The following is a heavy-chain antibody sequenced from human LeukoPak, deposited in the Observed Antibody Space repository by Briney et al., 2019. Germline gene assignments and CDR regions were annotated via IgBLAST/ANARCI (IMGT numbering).Heavy chain of an antibody. CDR1: GYTFTGYY. CDR2: INPNSGGT. CDR3: ARDPKNCSGGSCYSFDY. J-gene: IGHJ4*02. Sequence: GASVKVSCKASGYTFTGYYMHWVRQAPGQGLEWMGWINPNSGGTNYAQKFQGRVTMTRDTSISTAYMELSRLRSDDTAVYYCARDPKNCSGGSCYSFDYWGQGTLVTVSS. D-gene: IGHD2-15*01. V-gene: IGHV1-2*02.